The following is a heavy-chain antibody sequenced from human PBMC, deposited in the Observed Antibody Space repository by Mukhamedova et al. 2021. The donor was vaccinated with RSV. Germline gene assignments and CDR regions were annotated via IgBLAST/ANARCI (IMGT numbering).Heavy chain of an antibody. J-gene: IGHJ4*02. V-gene: IGHV3-43*01. Sequence: YYADSMKGRFTISRDNSKNSLSLQMVSLRTEDTALYYCAKDYRRRQQTDPLGHWGQGTLVTVSS. CDR3: AKDYRRRQQTDPLGH. D-gene: IGHD7-27*01.